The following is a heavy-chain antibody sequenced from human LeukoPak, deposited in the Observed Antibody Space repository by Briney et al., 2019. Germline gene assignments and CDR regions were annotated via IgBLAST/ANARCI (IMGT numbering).Heavy chain of an antibody. Sequence: GGSVRLSCAASGFTVSSSYMSWVRQAPGKGLEWVSIISSAGTTYYADSVKGRFTISRDNSKNTVYLQVNSLRDEDTAVYYCARDLEAANTYYFDYWGQGTMVTV. CDR2: ISSAGTT. V-gene: IGHV3-66*01. J-gene: IGHJ4*02. CDR3: ARDLEAANTYYFDY. D-gene: IGHD6-13*01. CDR1: GFTVSSSY.